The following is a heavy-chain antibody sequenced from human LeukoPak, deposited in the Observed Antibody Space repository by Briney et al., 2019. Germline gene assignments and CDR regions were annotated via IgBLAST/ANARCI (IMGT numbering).Heavy chain of an antibody. CDR3: ARGEYSSGWYDYFDY. V-gene: IGHV3-11*06. J-gene: IGHJ4*02. CDR1: GLTFSDYY. D-gene: IGHD6-19*01. CDR2: ISSSSSYT. Sequence: GGSLRLSCAASGLTFSDYYMSWIRQAPGKGLEWVSYISSSSSYTNYADSVKGRFTISRDNAKNSLYLQMNSLRAEDTAVYYCARGEYSSGWYDYFDYWGQGTLVTVSS.